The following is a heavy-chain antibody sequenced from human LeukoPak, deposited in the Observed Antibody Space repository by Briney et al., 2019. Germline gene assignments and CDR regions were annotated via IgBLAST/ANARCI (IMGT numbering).Heavy chain of an antibody. D-gene: IGHD2-15*01. CDR3: ARVGSCSGGSCYFRWFDP. V-gene: IGHV4-30-4*01. CDR1: GGSISSDNYY. CDR2: IYYSGSS. Sequence: SQTLSLTCTVSGGSISSDNYYWSWIRQPPGKGPEWIGYIYYSGSSYYNPSLKSRVTISVDTSKNQFSLKLSSVTAADTAVYYCARVGSCSGGSCYFRWFDPWGQGTLVTVSS. J-gene: IGHJ5*02.